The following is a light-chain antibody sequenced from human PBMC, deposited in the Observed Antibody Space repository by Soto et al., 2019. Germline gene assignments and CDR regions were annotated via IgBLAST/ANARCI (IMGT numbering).Light chain of an antibody. Sequence: EIVMTQSPATLSVSPGERATLSCRASQSVGTYLAWYQQKPGQAPRILIYGASTRAAGISPMFSGGGSGTEFTLTISSLQSEDFAVYHCQQYNAWPRTFGQGTKVGIK. J-gene: IGKJ1*01. CDR3: QQYNAWPRT. V-gene: IGKV3-15*01. CDR2: GAS. CDR1: QSVGTY.